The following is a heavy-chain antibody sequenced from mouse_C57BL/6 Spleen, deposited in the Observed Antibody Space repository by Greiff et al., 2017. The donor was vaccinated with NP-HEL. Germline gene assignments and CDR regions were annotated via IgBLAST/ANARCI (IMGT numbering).Heavy chain of an antibody. CDR3: ARGNIYHDHDGYFDV. J-gene: IGHJ1*03. CDR1: GYTFTSYW. CDR2: IDPSDSET. V-gene: IGHV1-52*01. D-gene: IGHD2-4*01. Sequence: QVQLQQPGAELVRPGSSVKLSCKASGYTFTSYWMHWVKQRPIQGLEWIGNIDPSDSETHYNQKFKDKATLTVDKSSSTAYMQLSSLTSEDSAVYYCARGNIYHDHDGYFDVWGTGTTVTVSS.